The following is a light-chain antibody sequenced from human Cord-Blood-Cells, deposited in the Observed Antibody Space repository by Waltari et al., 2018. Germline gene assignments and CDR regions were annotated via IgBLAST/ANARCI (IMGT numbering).Light chain of an antibody. Sequence: QSAVTQPPYPAGSPGQSVAISCTGTSSDDGSYQCGCWYQRHPGKAPKLMICELSKLHSGVPDRFSGSKPGNTASLTVSGLQAEDEADYYCSSYAVSNNWVVGGGTKLTVL. CDR3: SSYAVSNNWV. CDR1: SSDDGSYQC. CDR2: ELS. J-gene: IGLJ3*02. V-gene: IGLV2-8*01.